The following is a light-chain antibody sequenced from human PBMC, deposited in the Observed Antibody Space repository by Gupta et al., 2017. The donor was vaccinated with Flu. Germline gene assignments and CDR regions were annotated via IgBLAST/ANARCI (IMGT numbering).Light chain of an antibody. Sequence: DVVMTQSTLSLPVTLGQPASISCRSSQGLVYRAGNTYLHWCQHRPGQSPRRIIYQVSYRGSGVPDRFSVSGSCTDFTLKISSVEAEDVGVYYCMQGAHWPWAFGQGTKVEIK. CDR2: QVS. V-gene: IGKV2-30*01. CDR3: MQGAHWPWA. CDR1: QGLVYRAGNTY. J-gene: IGKJ1*01.